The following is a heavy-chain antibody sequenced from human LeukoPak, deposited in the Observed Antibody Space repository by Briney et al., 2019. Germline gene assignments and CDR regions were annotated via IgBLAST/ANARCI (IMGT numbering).Heavy chain of an antibody. CDR1: GFAFSSYA. CDR3: AKEPKYSSSWYGDY. V-gene: IGHV3-23*01. CDR2: ISGSGGST. D-gene: IGHD6-13*01. J-gene: IGHJ4*02. Sequence: PGGSLRLSCAASGFAFSSYAMSWVRQAPGKGLEWVSAISGSGGSTYYADSVKGRFTISRDNSKNTLYLQMNSLRAEDTAVYYCAKEPKYSSSWYGDYWGQGTLVTVSS.